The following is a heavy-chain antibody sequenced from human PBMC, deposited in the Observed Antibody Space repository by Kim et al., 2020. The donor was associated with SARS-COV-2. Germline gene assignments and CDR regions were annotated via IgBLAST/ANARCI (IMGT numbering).Heavy chain of an antibody. CDR3: AIRSGSYDFDY. CDR2: ISSSSSYT. V-gene: IGHV3-11*06. Sequence: GGSLRLSCAASGFTFSDYYMSRIRQAPGKGLEWVSYISSSSSYTNYADSVKGRFTISRDNAKNSLYLQMNSLRAEDTAVYYCAIRSGSYDFDYWGQGTLVTVSS. CDR1: GFTFSDYY. D-gene: IGHD1-26*01. J-gene: IGHJ4*02.